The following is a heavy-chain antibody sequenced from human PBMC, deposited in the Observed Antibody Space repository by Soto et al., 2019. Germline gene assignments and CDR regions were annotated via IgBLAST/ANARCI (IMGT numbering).Heavy chain of an antibody. D-gene: IGHD1-26*01. Sequence: GGPLRLSCAASELTFNNAWMSWVRQAPGKGLEWVARIKRKSDGGTTDYAAPVKGRFNISRDDSKNTLYLQMNSLRVEDTAVYYCAKDPSRTTTNRNFDFWGQGTLVTVSS. V-gene: IGHV3-15*01. CDR3: AKDPSRTTTNRNFDF. CDR1: ELTFNNAW. J-gene: IGHJ4*02. CDR2: IKRKSDGGTT.